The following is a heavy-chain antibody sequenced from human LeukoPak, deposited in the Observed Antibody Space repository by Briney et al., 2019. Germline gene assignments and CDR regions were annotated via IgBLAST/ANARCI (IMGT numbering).Heavy chain of an antibody. CDR2: INSDGSST. J-gene: IGHJ4*02. Sequence: QPGGSLRLSCAASGFTFSRNWMHWVRQAPGKGLVWVSRINSDGSSTNYADSVKGRFTISRDNAKNTLHLQMNSLRAEDTAVYYCVRDLGIAVAPGYRGQGTLVTVSS. CDR3: VRDLGIAVAPGY. V-gene: IGHV3-74*01. CDR1: GFTFSRNW. D-gene: IGHD6-19*01.